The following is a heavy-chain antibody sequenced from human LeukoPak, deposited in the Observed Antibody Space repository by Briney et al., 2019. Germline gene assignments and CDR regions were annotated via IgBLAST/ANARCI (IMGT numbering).Heavy chain of an antibody. D-gene: IGHD3-10*01. V-gene: IGHV4-59*08. Sequence: KPSETLSLTCTVSGGSITTYYWSWIRQPPGKGLGWIGYIYYSRSTMYNPSLKSRVTISIDTSKNQLSLKVNSVTAADTAVYYCAGGFGAGDAFDIWGQGTMVTVSS. CDR2: IYYSRST. CDR1: GGSITTYY. J-gene: IGHJ3*02. CDR3: AGGFGAGDAFDI.